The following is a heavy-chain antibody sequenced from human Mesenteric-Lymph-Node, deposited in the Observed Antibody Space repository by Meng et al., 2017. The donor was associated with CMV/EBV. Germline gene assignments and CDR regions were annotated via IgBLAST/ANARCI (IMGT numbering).Heavy chain of an antibody. D-gene: IGHD1-14*01. CDR3: ASLAPLNNTKDKIPSGY. CDR2: INHSGST. V-gene: IGHV4-34*01. Sequence: QVQLQQWGAGLLKPSETLSRTCAVYGGYFSAYYWSWIRQPPGKGLEWIGEINHSGSTNYNPSLKSRITISVDTSKNQFSLKLTSVTAADTAVYFCASLAPLNNTKDKIPSGYWGQGTLVTVSS. J-gene: IGHJ4*02. CDR1: GGYFSAYY.